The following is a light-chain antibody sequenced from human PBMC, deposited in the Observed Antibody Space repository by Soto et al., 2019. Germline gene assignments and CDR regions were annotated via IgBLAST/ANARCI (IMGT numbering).Light chain of an antibody. V-gene: IGKV3-20*01. CDR2: GSS. J-gene: IGKJ5*01. CDR3: QQYGGSPIT. Sequence: EIVLTQSPGTLSLSPGERATLSCRASQTFSTSYLAWYQQKPGQAPRLLIYGSSSRATGIPDRFSGHGSGTDLTLTISRLEPEDFAVYYCQQYGGSPITFGQGTRLEIK. CDR1: QTFSTSY.